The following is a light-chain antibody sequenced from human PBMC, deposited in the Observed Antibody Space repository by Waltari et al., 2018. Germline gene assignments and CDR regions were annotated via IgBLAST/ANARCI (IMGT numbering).Light chain of an antibody. V-gene: IGKV3-15*01. CDR2: DAS. CDR3: QQYNNWPET. J-gene: IGKJ1*01. CDR1: QSVSSN. Sequence: EIVMTQSPATLSVSPGGRVTLSCRASQSVSSNLAWYQQKPGPAPRPVIYDASTRATGIPASFSGSGSGTEFTLTISSLQSEDFAVYYCQQYNNWPETFGQGTKVESK.